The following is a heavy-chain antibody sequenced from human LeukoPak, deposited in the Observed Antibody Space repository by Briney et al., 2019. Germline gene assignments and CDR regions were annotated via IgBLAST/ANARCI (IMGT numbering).Heavy chain of an antibody. Sequence: SETLSLTCTVSGGSISSYYWSWIRQPAGKGREWIGRIYTSGSTNYNPSLKSRVTMSVDTSKNQFSLKLSSVTAADTAVYYCARDTPTHQGMIVMDYWGQGTLVTVSS. V-gene: IGHV4-4*07. CDR3: ARDTPTHQGMIVMDY. CDR2: IYTSGST. CDR1: GGSISSYY. J-gene: IGHJ4*02. D-gene: IGHD3-22*01.